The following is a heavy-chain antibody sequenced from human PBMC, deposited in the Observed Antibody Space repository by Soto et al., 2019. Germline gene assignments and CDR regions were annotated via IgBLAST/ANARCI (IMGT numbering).Heavy chain of an antibody. D-gene: IGHD6-13*01. CDR1: GFTFSSYA. Sequence: PGGSLRLSCAASGFTFSSYAMHWVRQAPGKGLEWVAVISYDGSNKYYADSVKGRFTISRDNSKNTPYLQMNSLRAEDTAVYYCGREVAAAGYGMDVWGQGTTVTVSS. V-gene: IGHV3-30-3*01. CDR2: ISYDGSNK. CDR3: GREVAAAGYGMDV. J-gene: IGHJ6*02.